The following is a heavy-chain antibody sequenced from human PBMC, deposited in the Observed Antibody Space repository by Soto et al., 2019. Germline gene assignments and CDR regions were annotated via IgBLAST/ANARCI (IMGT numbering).Heavy chain of an antibody. CDR3: ARHQGGYDYVWGSSDY. Sequence: GSSVKVSCKASGGTFSSYAISWVRQAPGQGLEWMGGIIPIFGTANYAQEFQGRVTITADKSTSTAYMELSSLRSEDTAVYYCARHQGGYDYVWGSSDYWGQGTLVTVSS. J-gene: IGHJ4*02. CDR1: GGTFSSYA. CDR2: IIPIFGTA. D-gene: IGHD3-16*01. V-gene: IGHV1-69*06.